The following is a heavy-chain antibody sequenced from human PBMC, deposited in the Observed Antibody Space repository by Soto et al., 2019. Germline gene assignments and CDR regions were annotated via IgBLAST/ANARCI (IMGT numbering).Heavy chain of an antibody. V-gene: IGHV3-23*01. CDR2: ISGSGGST. J-gene: IGHJ4*02. CDR3: AKGVYSSGCNFDY. CDR1: GFTFSSYA. D-gene: IGHD6-19*01. Sequence: PGGSLSLSCAASGFTFSSYAMSWVRQAPGKGLEWVSAISGSGGSTYYADSVKGRFTISRDNSKNTLFLQMNSLRAEDTAVYYCAKGVYSSGCNFDYWGQGTLVTVSS.